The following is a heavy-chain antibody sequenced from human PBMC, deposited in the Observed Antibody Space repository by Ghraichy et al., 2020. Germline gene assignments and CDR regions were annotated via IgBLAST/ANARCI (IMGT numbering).Heavy chain of an antibody. CDR1: GFTFSNAW. Sequence: GGSLRLSCAASGFTFSNAWMTWVRQAPGKGLEWVGHIKSKSDGGTTDYAAPVKGRFTISRDDSKNTLYLQMNSLKTEDTAVYYCVLWFDDFWGQGILVTVSS. D-gene: IGHD3-10*01. V-gene: IGHV3-15*01. CDR3: VLWFDDF. J-gene: IGHJ4*02. CDR2: IKSKSDGGTT.